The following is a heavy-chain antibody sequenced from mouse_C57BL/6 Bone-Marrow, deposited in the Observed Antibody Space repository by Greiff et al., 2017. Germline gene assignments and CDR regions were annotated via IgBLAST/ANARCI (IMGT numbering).Heavy chain of an antibody. V-gene: IGHV1-50*01. CDR3: ERRMDY. Sequence: QVQLQQSGAELVKPGASVKLSCKASGYTFTSYWMQWVKQRPGQGLEWIGEIDPSDSYTNYNQKFKGKATLTVDKPSSTAYMQLSSLTSEDSAVYYGERRMDYWGQGTSVTVSA. CDR1: GYTFTSYW. J-gene: IGHJ4*01. CDR2: IDPSDSYT.